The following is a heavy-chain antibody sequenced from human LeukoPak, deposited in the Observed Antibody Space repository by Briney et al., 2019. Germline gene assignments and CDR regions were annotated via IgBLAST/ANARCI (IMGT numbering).Heavy chain of an antibody. V-gene: IGHV3-69-1*01. J-gene: IGHJ4*02. CDR1: GFTFSTYT. CDR2: ISSGDTI. CDR3: ARENKVGYSYAGDC. Sequence: GGSLRLSCAASGFTFSTYTMNWVRQAPGKGLEWIPYISSGDTIFYADSVKGRFTISRDNAKNSLYLQMNSLRAEDTAVYYCARENKVGYSYAGDCWGQGTLVTVSS. D-gene: IGHD5-18*01.